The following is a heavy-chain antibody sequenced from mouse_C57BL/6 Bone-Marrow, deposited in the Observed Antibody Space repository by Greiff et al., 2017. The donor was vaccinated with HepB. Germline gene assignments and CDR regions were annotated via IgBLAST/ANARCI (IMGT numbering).Heavy chain of an antibody. J-gene: IGHJ1*03. D-gene: IGHD2-2*01. CDR2: IYPGSGST. CDR1: GYTFTSYW. V-gene: IGHV1-55*01. CDR3: AWIYYGFYWYFDV. Sequence: QVQLKQSGAELVKPGASVKMSCKASGYTFTSYWITWVKQRPGQGLEWIGDIYPGSGSTNYNEKFKSKATLTVDTSSSTAYMQLSSLTSEDSAVYYCAWIYYGFYWYFDVWGTGTTVTVSS.